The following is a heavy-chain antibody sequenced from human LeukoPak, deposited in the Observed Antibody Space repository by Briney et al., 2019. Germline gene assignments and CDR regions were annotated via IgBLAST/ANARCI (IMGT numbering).Heavy chain of an antibody. V-gene: IGHV3-30-3*01. J-gene: IGHJ4*02. CDR3: ARERVVTPIYCSGGSCYSVNDY. CDR1: GFTLSSYA. CDR2: ISYDGSNK. Sequence: PGRSLRLSCAASGFTLSSYAMHWVRQAPGKGLEWVAVISYDGSNKYYADSVKGRFTISRDNSKNTLYLQMNSLRAEDTAVCYCARERVVTPIYCSGGSCYSVNDYWGQGTLVTASS. D-gene: IGHD2-15*01.